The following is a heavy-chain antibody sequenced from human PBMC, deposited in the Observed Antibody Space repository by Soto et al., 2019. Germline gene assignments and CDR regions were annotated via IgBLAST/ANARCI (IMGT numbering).Heavy chain of an antibody. V-gene: IGHV1-69*06. Sequence: SVKVSCKASGGTFSSYAISWVRQAPGQGLEWMGGIIPIFGTANYAQKFQGRVTITADKSTSTAYMELSSLRSEDTAVYYCARDSMGTYYDFWSGYYRFVDVWGQGTTVTVSS. CDR3: ARDSMGTYYDFWSGYYRFVDV. CDR2: IIPIFGTA. D-gene: IGHD3-3*01. CDR1: GGTFSSYA. J-gene: IGHJ6*02.